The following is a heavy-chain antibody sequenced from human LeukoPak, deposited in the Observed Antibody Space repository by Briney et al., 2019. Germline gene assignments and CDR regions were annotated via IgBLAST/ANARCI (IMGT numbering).Heavy chain of an antibody. V-gene: IGHV3-30-3*01. J-gene: IGHJ3*02. Sequence: GGSLRLSCAASGFTFSSYAVHWVRQAPGKGLEWVAVISYDRSNKYYADSVKGRFTISRDNSKNTLYLQMNSLRAEDTAVYYCSLGESDAFDIWGQGTMVTVSS. CDR3: SLGESDAFDI. D-gene: IGHD3-10*01. CDR2: ISYDRSNK. CDR1: GFTFSSYA.